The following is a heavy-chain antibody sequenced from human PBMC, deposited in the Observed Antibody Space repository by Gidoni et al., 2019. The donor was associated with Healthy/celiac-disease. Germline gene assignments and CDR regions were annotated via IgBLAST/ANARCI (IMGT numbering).Heavy chain of an antibody. CDR3: ARDPARAARLFDY. CDR1: GFPFRSYS. CDR2: FSYYGSHT. J-gene: IGHJ4*02. D-gene: IGHD6-6*01. Sequence: QVQLVESGGGVVQPGRSLRLSCAASGFPFRSYSMNWVRQAPGKGLEWVAVFSYYGSHTYYADSVKGRFTISRDNSKNTLYLQMNSLRAEDTAVYYCARDPARAARLFDYWGQGTLVTVSS. V-gene: IGHV3-30-3*01.